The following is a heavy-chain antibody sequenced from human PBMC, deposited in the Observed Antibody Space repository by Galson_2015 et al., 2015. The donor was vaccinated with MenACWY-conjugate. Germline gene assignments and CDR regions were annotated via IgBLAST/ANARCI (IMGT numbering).Heavy chain of an antibody. CDR2: ISSGSSYI. J-gene: IGHJ2*01. CDR3: ARVAGNEQDYEDVDL. Sequence: SLRLSCAASGFTFSIYTMNWVRQAPGKGLECVSSISSGSSYIHYADSVKGRFTFSRDNAKNSLYLQMNSMRGEDTAVYYCARVAGNEQDYEDVDLWARGTLVTVSS. V-gene: IGHV3-21*06. D-gene: IGHD3-16*01. CDR1: GFTFSIYT.